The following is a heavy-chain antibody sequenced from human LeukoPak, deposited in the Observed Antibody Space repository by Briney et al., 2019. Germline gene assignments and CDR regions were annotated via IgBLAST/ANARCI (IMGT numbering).Heavy chain of an antibody. Sequence: GGSLRLSCAASGFTFSSYEMNWVRQAPGKGLEWVSYISSSGSTIYYADSVKGRFTISRDNAKNSLYLQMNSLRAEDTAVYYCARDRGVTTVTDAEYFQHWGQGTLVTVSS. J-gene: IGHJ1*01. D-gene: IGHD4-11*01. CDR1: GFTFSSYE. CDR2: ISSSGSTI. V-gene: IGHV3-48*03. CDR3: ARDRGVTTVTDAEYFQH.